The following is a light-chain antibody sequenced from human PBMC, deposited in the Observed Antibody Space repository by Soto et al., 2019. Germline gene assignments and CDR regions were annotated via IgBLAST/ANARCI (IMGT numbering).Light chain of an antibody. CDR3: QVYGRAPWT. Sequence: IVLTQSPTPLSFSPGERATLSCTASQSVTSNFLAWYRQKPGQAPRLLIYGASSRATGIPDRFSGSGSGTDFTLTISRLEPEDFAVYYCQVYGRAPWTFGQGTKVDIK. V-gene: IGKV3-20*01. CDR2: GAS. CDR1: QSVTSNF. J-gene: IGKJ1*01.